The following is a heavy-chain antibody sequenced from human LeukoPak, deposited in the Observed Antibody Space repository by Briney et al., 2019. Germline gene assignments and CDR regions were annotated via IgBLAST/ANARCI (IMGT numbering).Heavy chain of an antibody. CDR3: ASLYYYDSSGYQGRYY. J-gene: IGHJ4*02. Sequence: GGYLRRSCAASGFTFSSYSMNWVRQAPGKGLEWVSPISSSSRYIYYADSVKGRFTISRDNAKNSLYLQMNSLRAEDTAVYHCASLYYYDSSGYQGRYYWGQGTLVTVSS. CDR1: GFTFSSYS. D-gene: IGHD3-22*01. V-gene: IGHV3-21*01. CDR2: ISSSSRYI.